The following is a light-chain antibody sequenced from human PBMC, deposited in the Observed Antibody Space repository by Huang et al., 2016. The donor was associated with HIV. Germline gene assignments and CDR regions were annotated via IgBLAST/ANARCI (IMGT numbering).Light chain of an antibody. CDR1: QSVLYSSNNKNY. Sequence: DIVMTQSPDSLTVSLGERATVNCKSSQSVLYSSNNKNYLAWYQHKPGQPPKLLIYWASTRAAGVPDRVSGSGSGTDFTLTITSLQAEDVAVYYCQQYYTTPPYTFGQGTKLEIK. CDR3: QQYYTTPPYT. V-gene: IGKV4-1*01. J-gene: IGKJ2*01. CDR2: WAS.